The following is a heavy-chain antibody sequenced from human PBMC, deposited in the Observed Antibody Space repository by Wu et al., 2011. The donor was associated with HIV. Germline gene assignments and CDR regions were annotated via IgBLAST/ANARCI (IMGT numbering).Heavy chain of an antibody. D-gene: IGHD3/OR15-3a*01. J-gene: IGHJ4*02. CDR2: IYPGDSDT. CDR1: GYSFTSYW. CDR3: ATNNELDSDWYFDY. Sequence: KGSGYSFTSYWIGWVRQMPGKGLEWMGIIYPGDSDTRYSPSFQGQVTISADKSISTAYLQWSSLKASDTAMYYCATNNELDSDWYFDYWGQGTLVTVSS. V-gene: IGHV5-51*01.